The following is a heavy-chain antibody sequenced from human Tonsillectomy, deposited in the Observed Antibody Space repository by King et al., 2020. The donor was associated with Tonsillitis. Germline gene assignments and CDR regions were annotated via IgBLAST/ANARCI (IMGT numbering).Heavy chain of an antibody. CDR1: GYRFTTYW. CDR2: IYPGDSDT. Sequence: VQLVESGAEVGKPGESLKISCKGSGYRFTTYWIGWVRQMPGKGLEWMGIIYPGDSDTKYSQSFQGHVTISADKSLSTAYLQWSSLKASDTAMYYCARLDSGSYSIPDYWGQGTLVTVSS. V-gene: IGHV5-51*01. CDR3: ARLDSGSYSIPDY. D-gene: IGHD1-26*01. J-gene: IGHJ4*02.